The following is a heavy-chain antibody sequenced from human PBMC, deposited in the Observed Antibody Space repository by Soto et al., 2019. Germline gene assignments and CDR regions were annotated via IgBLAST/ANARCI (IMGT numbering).Heavy chain of an antibody. CDR3: ARASGYVSGWYHDY. Sequence: SVKISCKASGGTFSSDAVSCVRQAPGQGLEWMGGLIPILGTTHYAQKFQGRVTITADESTNTAYMELSSLRSDDTAVYYCARASGYVSGWYHDYWGQGTRVTVSS. CDR2: LIPILGTT. V-gene: IGHV1-69*13. D-gene: IGHD6-19*01. CDR1: GGTFSSDA. J-gene: IGHJ4*02.